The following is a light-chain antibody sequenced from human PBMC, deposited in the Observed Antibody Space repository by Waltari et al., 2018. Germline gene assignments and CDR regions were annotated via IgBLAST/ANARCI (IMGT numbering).Light chain of an antibody. J-gene: IGLJ3*02. CDR2: KAN. CDR1: SRLPSTTSH. V-gene: IGLV8-61*01. CDR3: ALYMGSGIWV. Sequence: QTVVTPEPSLSVSPGRTVTLTCALRSRLPSTTSHATWYQQTPGQAPRTLVYKANARSSGVPDRFSGSILGNTAALTITGAQADDESDYYCALYMGSGIWVFGGGTRLTVL.